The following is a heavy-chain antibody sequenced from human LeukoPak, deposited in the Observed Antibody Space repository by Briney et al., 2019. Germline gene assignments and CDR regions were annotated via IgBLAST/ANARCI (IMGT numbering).Heavy chain of an antibody. V-gene: IGHV3-23*01. Sequence: GGSRRLSCAASGFTFSSYAMSWVRQAPGKGLEWVSGISGSGHSTYYADSVKGRFTISRDNAKNSLYLQMDSLRAEDTAVYYCIVLAVAGTFGFDYWGQGTLVTISS. D-gene: IGHD6-19*01. J-gene: IGHJ4*02. CDR2: ISGSGHST. CDR1: GFTFSSYA. CDR3: IVLAVAGTFGFDY.